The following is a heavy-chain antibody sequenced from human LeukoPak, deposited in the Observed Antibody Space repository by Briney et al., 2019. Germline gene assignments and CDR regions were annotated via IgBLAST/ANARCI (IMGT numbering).Heavy chain of an antibody. V-gene: IGHV1-69*04. D-gene: IGHD2-15*01. CDR3: ARVDCSGGSCFGGASES. CDR2: IIPILGIA. J-gene: IGHJ4*02. Sequence: GASVKVSCKASGGTFSSYAISWVRQAPGQGLEWMGRIIPILGIANYAQKFQGRVTITADKSTSTAYMELSSLRSEDTAVYYCARVDCSGGSCFGGASESWGQGTLVTVSS. CDR1: GGTFSSYA.